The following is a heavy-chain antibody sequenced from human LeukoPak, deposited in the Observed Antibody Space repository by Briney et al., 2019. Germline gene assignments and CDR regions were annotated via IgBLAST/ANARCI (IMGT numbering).Heavy chain of an antibody. V-gene: IGHV4-31*03. Sequence: SETLSLTCTVSGGSISSGVYYWSWIRQHPGKGLEWIGYIYYSGSTYYNPSLKSRVTILIDTSKNQFSLELNSVTAADTAVYYCARVPVGDCSGGTCYRGAFDIWGQGTRVTVSS. CDR3: ARVPVGDCSGGTCYRGAFDI. CDR2: IYYSGST. J-gene: IGHJ3*02. D-gene: IGHD2-15*01. CDR1: GGSISSGVYY.